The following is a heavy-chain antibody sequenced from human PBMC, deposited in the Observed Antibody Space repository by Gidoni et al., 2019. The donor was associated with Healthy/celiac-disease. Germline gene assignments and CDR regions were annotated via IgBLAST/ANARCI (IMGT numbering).Heavy chain of an antibody. CDR3: TIPQWELRAPLRYFDY. J-gene: IGHJ4*02. Sequence: EVQLVESGGGLVKPGGSLRLSCAASGFTFSNAWMNWVRQAPGKGLEWVGRIKSKTDGGTTDYAAPVKGRFTISRDDSKNTLYLQMNSLKTEDTAVYYCTIPQWELRAPLRYFDYWGQGTLVTVSS. D-gene: IGHD1-26*01. CDR1: GFTFSNAW. V-gene: IGHV3-15*07. CDR2: IKSKTDGGTT.